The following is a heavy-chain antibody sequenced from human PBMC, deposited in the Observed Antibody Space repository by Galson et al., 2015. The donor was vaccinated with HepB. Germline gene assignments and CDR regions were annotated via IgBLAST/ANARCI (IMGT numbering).Heavy chain of an antibody. D-gene: IGHD2-15*01. CDR1: GGTFSSYA. V-gene: IGHV1-69*13. Sequence: SVKVSCKASGGTFSSYAISWVRQAPGQGLEWMGGIIPIFGTANYAQKFQGRVTITADESTSTAYMELSSLRSEDTAVYYCASAYCSGGSCYLVYWGQGTLVTVSS. J-gene: IGHJ4*02. CDR2: IIPIFGTA. CDR3: ASAYCSGGSCYLVY.